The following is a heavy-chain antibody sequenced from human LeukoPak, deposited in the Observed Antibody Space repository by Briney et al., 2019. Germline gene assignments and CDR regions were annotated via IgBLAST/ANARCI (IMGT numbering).Heavy chain of an antibody. CDR2: IRYDGINK. CDR1: GFTFSSYG. J-gene: IGHJ4*02. D-gene: IGHD6-19*01. CDR3: AKEGGSGWSLDY. Sequence: GGSLRLSCAASGFTFSSYGMHWVRQAPGKGLEWVAFIRYDGINKYYADSVKGRFTISRDNSKDTLYLQMSSLRAEDTAVYYCAKEGGSGWSLDYWGQGTLVTVSS. V-gene: IGHV3-30*02.